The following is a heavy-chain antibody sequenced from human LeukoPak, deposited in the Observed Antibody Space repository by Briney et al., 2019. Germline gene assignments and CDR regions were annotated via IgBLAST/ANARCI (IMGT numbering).Heavy chain of an antibody. CDR2: IYYSGGT. J-gene: IGHJ6*02. D-gene: IGHD6-13*01. CDR3: ARLSMGGYEAAAGTGTYYYGMDV. V-gene: IGHV4-59*08. CDR1: GGSISSYY. Sequence: PSETLSLTCTVSGGSISSYYWSWIRQPPGKGLEWIGYIYYSGGTNYNPYLKSRVTISVDTSKTQFSLKLTSVTAADTAVYYCARLSMGGYEAAAGTGTYYYGMDVWGQGTTVTVSS.